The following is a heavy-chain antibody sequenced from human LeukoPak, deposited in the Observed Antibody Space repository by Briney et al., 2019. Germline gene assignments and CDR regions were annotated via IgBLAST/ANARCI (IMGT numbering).Heavy chain of an antibody. CDR2: IYTSGST. J-gene: IGHJ4*02. CDR1: GGSISSYY. Sequence: SETLSLTCTVSGGSISSYYWSWIRQPAGKGLEWIGRIYTSGSTNYNPSLKSRVTMSVDTSKNQFSRKLSSVTAADTAVYYCARDAGVWSGPHWDYWGQGTLVTVSS. V-gene: IGHV4-4*07. D-gene: IGHD3-3*01. CDR3: ARDAGVWSGPHWDY.